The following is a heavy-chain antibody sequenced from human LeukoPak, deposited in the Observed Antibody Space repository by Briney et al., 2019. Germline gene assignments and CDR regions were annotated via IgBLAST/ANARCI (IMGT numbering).Heavy chain of an antibody. CDR2: INPNSGGT. Sequence: GASVKVSCEASGYTFTGYSMHWVRQAPGQGLEWMGRINPNSGGTDYAQKFKGRVTMIRDTSISTVYMELNRLRSDDTAVYYCARDLPRFGGWLSAWGQGTLVTVSS. CDR3: ARDLPRFGGWLSA. CDR1: GYTFTGYS. J-gene: IGHJ5*02. D-gene: IGHD3-16*01. V-gene: IGHV1-2*06.